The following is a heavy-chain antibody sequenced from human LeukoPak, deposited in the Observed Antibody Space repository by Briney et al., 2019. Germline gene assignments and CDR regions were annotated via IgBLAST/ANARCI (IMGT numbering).Heavy chain of an antibody. J-gene: IGHJ4*02. CDR3: VGYCSGGSCYPTDY. D-gene: IGHD2-15*01. V-gene: IGHV3-66*01. CDR2: IYSGGST. CDR1: GFTFSSYS. Sequence: AGGSLRLSCAASGFTFSSYSMSWVRQAPGKGLEWVSVIYSGGSTYYADSVKGRFTISRDNSKNTLYLQMNSLRAEDTAVYYCVGYCSGGSCYPTDYWGQGTLVTVSS.